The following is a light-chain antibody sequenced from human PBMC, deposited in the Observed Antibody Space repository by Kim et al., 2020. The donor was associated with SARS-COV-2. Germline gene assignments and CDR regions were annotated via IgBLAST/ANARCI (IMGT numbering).Light chain of an antibody. Sequence: ASVGSRVTITCQASQDIDTSLNWFQEKPGRAPKLLLYDASNLETGVTSRFGGSGSGTNFTFTIRSLEPEDVARYYCQQYDNVPLTFGVGTKVDIK. CDR3: QQYDNVPLT. J-gene: IGKJ4*01. V-gene: IGKV1-33*01. CDR1: QDIDTS. CDR2: DAS.